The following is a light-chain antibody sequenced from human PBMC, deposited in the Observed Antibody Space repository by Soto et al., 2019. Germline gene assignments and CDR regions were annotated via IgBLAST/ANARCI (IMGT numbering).Light chain of an antibody. CDR3: QKYDSAPWT. Sequence: DIQMTQSPSSLSASVRDRVTITCRASQGISNYLAWYQQKPGKVPKLLIYAASTLKSGVPSRFSGSGSGTDFTLTISSLQPEDVATYYCQKYDSAPWTLGQGTKVEIK. CDR1: QGISNY. CDR2: AAS. V-gene: IGKV1-27*01. J-gene: IGKJ1*01.